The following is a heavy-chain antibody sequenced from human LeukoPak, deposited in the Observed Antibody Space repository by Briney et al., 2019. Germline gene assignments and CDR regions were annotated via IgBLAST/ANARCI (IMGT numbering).Heavy chain of an antibody. CDR1: GYTFTGYA. V-gene: IGHV1-8*02. Sequence: GASVKVSCKASGYTFTGYAIHWVRQAPGQGLEWMGWMNPNSGNTGYAQKFQGRVTMTRNTSISTAYMELSSLRSEDTAVYYCARWQYPRRNFGYFDWLLPHDAFDIWGQGTMVTVSS. D-gene: IGHD3-9*01. CDR3: ARWQYPRRNFGYFDWLLPHDAFDI. CDR2: MNPNSGNT. J-gene: IGHJ3*02.